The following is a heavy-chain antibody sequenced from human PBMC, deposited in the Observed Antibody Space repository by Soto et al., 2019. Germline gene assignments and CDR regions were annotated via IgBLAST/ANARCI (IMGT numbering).Heavy chain of an antibody. V-gene: IGHV3-48*03. J-gene: IGHJ6*02. D-gene: IGHD1-1*01. Sequence: GGSLRLSCAASGFTFSSYEMNWVRQAPGKGLEWVSYISSSGSTIYYADSVKGRFTISRDNAKNSLYLQMNSLRAEDTAVYYCASHSNWNDGGYYYYGMDVWGQGTTVTVSS. CDR2: ISSSGSTI. CDR1: GFTFSSYE. CDR3: ASHSNWNDGGYYYYGMDV.